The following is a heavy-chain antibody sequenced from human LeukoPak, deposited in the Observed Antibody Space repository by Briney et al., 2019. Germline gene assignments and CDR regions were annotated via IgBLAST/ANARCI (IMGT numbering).Heavy chain of an antibody. CDR3: ARSNQYFASGSGDL. CDR1: GFTFSNFW. CDR2: IKPDGSEI. V-gene: IGHV3-7*03. Sequence: GGSLRLSCTASGFTFSNFWMSWVRQAPGEGLERVANIKPDGSEIYYVDSVKGRFTISRDNAQNSLYLQMIGLRAEDTAVYYCARSNQYFASGSGDLWGQGALVTVSS. J-gene: IGHJ5*02. D-gene: IGHD3-10*01.